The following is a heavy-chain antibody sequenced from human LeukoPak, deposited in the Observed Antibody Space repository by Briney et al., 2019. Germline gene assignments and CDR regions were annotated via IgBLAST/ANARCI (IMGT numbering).Heavy chain of an antibody. V-gene: IGHV4-4*07. Sequence: PSETLSLTCTVSGGSISSYYWSWIRQPAGKGLEWIGRIYTSGSTNYNPSLKSRVTISVDTSKNQFSLRLSSVTPADTAVYYCARLNLEYLYSSGPNDYWGQGTLVTVSS. J-gene: IGHJ4*02. CDR2: IYTSGST. CDR1: GGSISSYY. CDR3: ARLNLEYLYSSGPNDY. D-gene: IGHD3-10*01.